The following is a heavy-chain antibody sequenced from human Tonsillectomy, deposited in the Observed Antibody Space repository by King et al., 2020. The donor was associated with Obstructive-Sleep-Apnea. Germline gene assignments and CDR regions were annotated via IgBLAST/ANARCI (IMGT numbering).Heavy chain of an antibody. CDR2: ISYTGCT. D-gene: IGHD3-10*01. CDR3: ARVGRPYFYYYGMDV. CDR1: GGSISGYY. J-gene: IGHJ6*02. Sequence: QLQESGPGLVKPSETLSLTCTVSGGSISGYYWSWIRQPPGKGLEWIGYISYTGCTNYNPSLKSRVTISVDTSKNQISLKLSSVTAADTAVYYCARVGRPYFYYYGMDVWGQGTTVTVSS. V-gene: IGHV4-59*01.